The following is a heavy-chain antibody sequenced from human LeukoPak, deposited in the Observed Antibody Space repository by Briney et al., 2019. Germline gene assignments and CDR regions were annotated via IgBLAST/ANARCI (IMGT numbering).Heavy chain of an antibody. CDR1: GFTFSSYS. D-gene: IGHD3-16*01. CDR2: ISSSSSYI. V-gene: IGHV3-21*01. CDR3: ASRAFGGVISS. J-gene: IGHJ5*02. Sequence: GGSLRLSCAASGFTFSSYSMNWVRQAPGKGLGWVSSISSSSSYIYYADSVKGRFTISRDNAKNSLYLQMNSLRAEDTAVYYCASRAFGGVISSWGQGTLVTVSS.